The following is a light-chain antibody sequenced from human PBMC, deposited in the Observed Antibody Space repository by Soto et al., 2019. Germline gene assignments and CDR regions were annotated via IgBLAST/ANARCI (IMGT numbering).Light chain of an antibody. V-gene: IGKV3-20*01. Sequence: EIVLTQSPGTLSLSPGERATLSCRASQSVSSSYLAWYQQKPGQAPRLLIYGASSRATGIPDRFSGSGSGTAFTLTISKLEPEDLAVFYCHQYDSSPITFGQGTRLEIK. CDR3: HQYDSSPIT. CDR2: GAS. J-gene: IGKJ5*01. CDR1: QSVSSSY.